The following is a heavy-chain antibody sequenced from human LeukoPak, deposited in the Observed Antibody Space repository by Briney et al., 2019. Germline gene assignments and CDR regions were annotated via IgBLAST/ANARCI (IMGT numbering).Heavy chain of an antibody. D-gene: IGHD2-2*01. J-gene: IGHJ3*02. CDR1: GGTFSSYT. CDR2: IIPIFGSA. CDR3: ARADIVVVPASAKFAFDM. V-gene: IGHV1-69*05. Sequence: GASVKVSCKASGGTFSSYTISWVRQAPGQGLGWMGGIIPIFGSANYAQKFQGRVTITTDESTSTVYMELSSLRSEDTAMYYCARADIVVVPASAKFAFDMWGQGTMVTVSS.